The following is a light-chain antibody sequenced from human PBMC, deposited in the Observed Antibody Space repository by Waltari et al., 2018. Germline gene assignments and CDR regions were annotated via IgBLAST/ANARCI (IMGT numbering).Light chain of an antibody. CDR2: DVT. V-gene: IGLV2-14*01. Sequence: QSALTQPASVSGSPGQSITISCAGTSSAVGAYNFLSWYQQQPDKAPTLMIYDVTYRPSGVSNRFSGSKSGNTASLTISGLQAEDEADYYCNSYTSRGTHVFGTGTKVTVL. J-gene: IGLJ1*01. CDR3: NSYTSRGTHV. CDR1: SSAVGAYNF.